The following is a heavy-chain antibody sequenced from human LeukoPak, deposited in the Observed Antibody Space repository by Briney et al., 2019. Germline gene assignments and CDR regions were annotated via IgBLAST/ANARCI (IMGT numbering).Heavy chain of an antibody. Sequence: GGSLRLSCAASGFIVSSNYMSWVRQAPGKGLEWASVIYSGGRTFYADSVRGRFTISRDNSKNTLFLEMNRLRAEDTAVYYCARDQYYDSGTYSYYYMDVWGKGTTVTVSS. V-gene: IGHV3-53*01. J-gene: IGHJ6*03. CDR1: GFIVSSNY. D-gene: IGHD3-10*01. CDR2: IYSGGRT. CDR3: ARDQYYDSGTYSYYYMDV.